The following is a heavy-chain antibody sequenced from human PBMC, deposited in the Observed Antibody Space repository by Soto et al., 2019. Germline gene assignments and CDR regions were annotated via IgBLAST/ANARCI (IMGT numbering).Heavy chain of an antibody. CDR2: IIPIFGTA. CDR1: GGTFSSYA. V-gene: IGHV1-69*01. Sequence: QVQLVQSGAEVKKPGSSVMVSCKASGGTFSSYAISWVRQAPGQGLEWMGGIIPIFGTANYAQKFQGRVTITADESTSTAYMELSSLRSEDTAMYYCARDRRYSNSYGMDVWGQGTTVTVSS. J-gene: IGHJ6*02. D-gene: IGHD4-4*01. CDR3: ARDRRYSNSYGMDV.